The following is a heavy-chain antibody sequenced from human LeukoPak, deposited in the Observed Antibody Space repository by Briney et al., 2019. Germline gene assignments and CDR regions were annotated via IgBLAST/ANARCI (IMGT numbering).Heavy chain of an antibody. CDR2: IWYDGSNK. D-gene: IGHD6-6*01. J-gene: IGHJ4*02. CDR1: GFTFSSYG. CDR3: AREQEYSSSGIDY. V-gene: IGHV3-33*01. Sequence: GGSLRLSCAASGFTFSSYGMHWVRQAPGKGLEWVAVIWYDGSNKYYADSVKGRFTISRDNSKNTLYLQMNSLRAEDTAVYYCAREQEYSSSGIDYRGQGTLVTVSS.